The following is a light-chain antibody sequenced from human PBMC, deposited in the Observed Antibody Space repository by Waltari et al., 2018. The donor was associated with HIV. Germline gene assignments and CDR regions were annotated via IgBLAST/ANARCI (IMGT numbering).Light chain of an antibody. CDR1: QSVLSSSNNKNY. V-gene: IGKV4-1*01. J-gene: IGKJ2*01. Sequence: DIVMTQSPDSLAVSLGERATINCKSSQSVLSSSNNKNYLTWYQQKPGQPPKLLLFWASTRQSGVPDRFSGSGSGADFTPTISSLQAEDVAVYYCQQCYSTPYTFGQGTKLEIK. CDR3: QQCYSTPYT. CDR2: WAS.